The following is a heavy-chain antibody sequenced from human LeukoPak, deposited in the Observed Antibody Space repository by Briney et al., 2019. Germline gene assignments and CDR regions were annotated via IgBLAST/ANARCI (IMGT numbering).Heavy chain of an antibody. CDR2: INHSGST. V-gene: IGHV4-34*01. J-gene: IGHJ4*02. CDR3: ATSEVRGVIIKPFDF. Sequence: SETLSLTCTVSGGSISSYYWSWIRQPPGKGLEWIGEINHSGSTNYNPSLKSRVTISVDTSKNQFSLKLSSVTAADTAVYYCATSEVRGVIIKPFDFWGQGTLVTVSS. CDR1: GGSISSYY. D-gene: IGHD3-10*01.